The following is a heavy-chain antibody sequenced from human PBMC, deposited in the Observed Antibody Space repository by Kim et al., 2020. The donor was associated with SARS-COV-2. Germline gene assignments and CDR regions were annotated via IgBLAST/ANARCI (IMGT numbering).Heavy chain of an antibody. CDR2: LSYDGTTR. Sequence: GGSLRLSCEVSGFTFSSYSMHWVRQAPGKGLEWVGLLSYDGTTRYFADSVKGRFTISRDNSKNTLYLQMNSLRGEDTAVYYCAIVYGTYFHDSSGLYSWGQGTLVTVSS. CDR3: AIVYGTYFHDSSGLYS. V-gene: IGHV3-30*04. J-gene: IGHJ4*02. CDR1: GFTFSSYS. D-gene: IGHD3-22*01.